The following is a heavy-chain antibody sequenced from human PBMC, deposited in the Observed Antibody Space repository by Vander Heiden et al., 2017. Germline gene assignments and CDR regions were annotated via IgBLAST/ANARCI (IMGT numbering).Heavy chain of an antibody. CDR3: ARRFRGVINPDTDY. Sequence: QVQPVESGGGVVQPGGSLSLSCAAPGFPFSSYAMHWVRQAPGKGLEWVAVISYDGSNKYYADSVKGRFTISRDNSKNTLYLQMNSLRAEDTAVYYCARRFRGVINPDTDYWGQGTLVTVSS. CDR2: ISYDGSNK. J-gene: IGHJ4*02. V-gene: IGHV3-30-3*01. CDR1: GFPFSSYA. D-gene: IGHD3-10*01.